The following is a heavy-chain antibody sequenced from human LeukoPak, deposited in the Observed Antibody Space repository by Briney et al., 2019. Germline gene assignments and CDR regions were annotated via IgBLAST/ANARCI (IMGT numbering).Heavy chain of an antibody. J-gene: IGHJ6*04. Sequence: GGSLRLSCAASGFTFSSYGMHWVRQAPGKGLEWVAVIWYDGSNKYYADSVKGRFTISRDNSKNTLYLQMNSLRAEDTAVYYCARERVVYYYYYGMDVWGKGTTVTVSS. V-gene: IGHV3-33*01. CDR2: IWYDGSNK. CDR3: ARERVVYYYYYGMDV. CDR1: GFTFSSYG.